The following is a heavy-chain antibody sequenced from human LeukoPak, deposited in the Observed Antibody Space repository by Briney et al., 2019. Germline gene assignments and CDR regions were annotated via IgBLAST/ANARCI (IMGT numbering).Heavy chain of an antibody. CDR2: IYSGGST. D-gene: IGHD1-7*01. V-gene: IGHV3-66*01. CDR3: ARDRGTTPHSTIY. J-gene: IGHJ4*02. CDR1: GFTVSSNY. Sequence: GGSLRLSCAASGFTVSSNYMSWVRQAPGKGLEWVSVIYSGGSTYYADSVKGRFTISRDNSKNTLYLQMNSLRAEDTAVYYRARDRGTTPHSTIYWGQGTLVTVSS.